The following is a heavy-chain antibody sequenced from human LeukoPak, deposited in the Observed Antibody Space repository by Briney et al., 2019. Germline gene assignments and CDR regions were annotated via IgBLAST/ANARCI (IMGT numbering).Heavy chain of an antibody. CDR2: MNPNSGNT. CDR3: ARGRGKYSSLDY. Sequence: GASVKVSCKASGYPFTSYEINWVGQAAGQGREWMGWMNPNSGNTGYAQKFQGRVTMTRHTSISTAYMELSSLRSEDTAVYYCARGRGKYSSLDYWGQGTLVTVSS. CDR1: GYPFTSYE. J-gene: IGHJ4*02. D-gene: IGHD5-18*01. V-gene: IGHV1-8*01.